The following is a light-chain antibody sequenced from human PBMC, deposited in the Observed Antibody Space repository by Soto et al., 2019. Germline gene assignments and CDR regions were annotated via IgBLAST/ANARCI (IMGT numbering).Light chain of an antibody. CDR2: DAS. CDR3: QQYSTYPWT. CDR1: QSISSW. Sequence: DIQMTQSPSTLSASVGDRLTITCRASQSISSWVAWYQQKPGKPPKLLIYDASSLESGVPSRFSGSGSGTEFTLTISSLQPDDFATYYCQQYSTYPWTFGQGTKVDIK. J-gene: IGKJ1*01. V-gene: IGKV1-5*01.